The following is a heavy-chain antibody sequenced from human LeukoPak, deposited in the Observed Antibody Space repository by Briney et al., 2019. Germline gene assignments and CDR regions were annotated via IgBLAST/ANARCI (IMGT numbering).Heavy chain of an antibody. V-gene: IGHV4-30-4*08. D-gene: IGHD3-10*01. CDR1: GGSISSGDYY. J-gene: IGHJ4*02. CDR3: ARSITMVRGVIRDY. CDR2: IYYSGST. Sequence: SETLSLTCTVSGGSISSGDYYWSWIRQPPGKGLEWIGYIYYSGSTYYNPSLKSRVTISVDTSKNQFSLKLSSVTAADTAVYYCARSITMVRGVIRDYWGPGTLVTVSS.